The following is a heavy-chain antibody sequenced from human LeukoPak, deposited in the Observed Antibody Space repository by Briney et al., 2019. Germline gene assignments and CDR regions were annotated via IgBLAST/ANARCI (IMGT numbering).Heavy chain of an antibody. Sequence: PSETLSLTCTVSGGSISSYYWSWIRQPPGKGLEWIGYIYYSGSTNYNPSLKSRVTISVDTSKNQFSLKLSSVTAADTAVYYCAREREYSGYGSGGIVDYWGQGTLVTVSS. D-gene: IGHD5-12*01. V-gene: IGHV4-59*01. J-gene: IGHJ4*02. CDR3: AREREYSGYGSGGIVDY. CDR1: GGSISSYY. CDR2: IYYSGST.